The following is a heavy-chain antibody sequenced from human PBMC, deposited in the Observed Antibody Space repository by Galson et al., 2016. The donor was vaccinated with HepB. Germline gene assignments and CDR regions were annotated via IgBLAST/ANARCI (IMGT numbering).Heavy chain of an antibody. V-gene: IGHV3-33*01. CDR1: GFTFRSYG. J-gene: IGHJ6*02. D-gene: IGHD4-17*01. CDR3: AGDGSLGPTVTTGGHGMDV. CDR2: IWYDGSNK. Sequence: SLRLSCAASGFTFRSYGMHWVRQAPGKGLEWVAVIWYDGSNKYYADSVKGRFTISRDNSKNTLYLQMNSLRAEDTAVYYRAGDGSLGPTVTTGGHGMDVWGQGTTVPVSS.